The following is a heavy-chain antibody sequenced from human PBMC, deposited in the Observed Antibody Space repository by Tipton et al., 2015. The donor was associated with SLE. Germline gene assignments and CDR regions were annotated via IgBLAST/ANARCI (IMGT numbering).Heavy chain of an antibody. V-gene: IGHV3-23*01. Sequence: GSLRLSCAASGFTFSNYAMNWVRQAPGKGLGWVSLISSSDGSTYYADSVRGRFTMSRDNSKNTLYLQMNSLRAEDTAVYYCAKDLDYYDRSGYYFALNLWGQGTMVTVSS. D-gene: IGHD3-22*01. CDR3: AKDLDYYDRSGYYFALNL. CDR2: ISSSDGST. J-gene: IGHJ3*01. CDR1: GFTFSNYA.